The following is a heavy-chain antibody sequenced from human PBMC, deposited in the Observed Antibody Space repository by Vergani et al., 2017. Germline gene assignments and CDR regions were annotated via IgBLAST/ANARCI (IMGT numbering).Heavy chain of an antibody. CDR2: INHSGST. D-gene: IGHD6-13*01. Sequence: QVQLQQWGAGLLKPSETLSPPCAVYGGPFSGYYWRWIRQPPGKGLEWIVEINHSGSTNYNPSLKSRVTISVDTSKNQVSLTLSSGTAADRAVYYFARVGTIVAAGTGYYYMDVWGKGTTVTVSS. V-gene: IGHV4-34*01. CDR3: ARVGTIVAAGTGYYYMDV. J-gene: IGHJ6*03. CDR1: GGPFSGYY.